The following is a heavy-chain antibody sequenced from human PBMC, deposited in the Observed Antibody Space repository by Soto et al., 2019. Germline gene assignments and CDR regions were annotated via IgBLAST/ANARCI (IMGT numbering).Heavy chain of an antibody. V-gene: IGHV3-33*01. CDR1: GFSISTYG. D-gene: IGHD7-27*01. J-gene: IGHJ6*02. Sequence: QMQLVESGGGVVQPGGSLRLSCAASGFSISTYGMHWVRQAPGKGLEWVTVIWYDGSNTFYADSVKGRFTISRDNSKNTLFLQMNSLRGEDTALYYCARDLTPSRKVMDVWGQGTTVTVSS. CDR2: IWYDGSNT. CDR3: ARDLTPSRKVMDV.